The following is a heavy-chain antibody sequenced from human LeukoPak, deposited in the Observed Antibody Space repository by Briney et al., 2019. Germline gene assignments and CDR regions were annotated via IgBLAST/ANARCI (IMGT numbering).Heavy chain of an antibody. CDR2: IYTSGST. J-gene: IGHJ4*02. D-gene: IGHD3-10*01. CDR3: ARWYYYGSGSYFVSPGGNSYFDY. CDR1: GGSISSGSYY. Sequence: SQTLSLTCTVSGGSISSGSYYWSWIRQPAGKGLEWIGRIYTSGSTNYNPSLKSRVTISVDTSKNQFSLKLSSVTAADTAVYYCARWYYYGSGSYFVSPGGNSYFDYWGQGTLVTVSS. V-gene: IGHV4-61*02.